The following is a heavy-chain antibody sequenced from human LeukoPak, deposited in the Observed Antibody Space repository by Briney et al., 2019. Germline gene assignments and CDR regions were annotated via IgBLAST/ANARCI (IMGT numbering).Heavy chain of an antibody. J-gene: IGHJ6*03. CDR1: GGYFSGYY. D-gene: IGHD3-22*01. Sequence: SETLSLTCAVYGGYFSGYYWSWIRQPPGKGLEWIGEINHSGSTNYNPSLKSRVTISVDTSKNQFSLKLSSVTAADTAVYYCARTNYYDSSGYRYYYYYYYMDVWGKGTTVTVSS. V-gene: IGHV4-34*01. CDR2: INHSGST. CDR3: ARTNYYDSSGYRYYYYYYYMDV.